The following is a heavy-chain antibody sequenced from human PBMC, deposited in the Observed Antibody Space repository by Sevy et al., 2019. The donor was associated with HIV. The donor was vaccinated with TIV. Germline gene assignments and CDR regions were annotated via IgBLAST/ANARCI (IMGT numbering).Heavy chain of an antibody. CDR1: GFAFRTHA. V-gene: IGHV3-30-3*01. Sequence: GGSLRLSCAASGFAFRTHAMHWVRQAPGKGLEWVAVISYEGTATFYAASVEGRFTISRDNSKNMLSLQINSLKPEDTAVYYCARDGGYSIKWYPLYWGHGTLVTVSS. D-gene: IGHD1-26*01. CDR3: ARDGGYSIKWYPLY. CDR2: ISYEGTAT. J-gene: IGHJ4*01.